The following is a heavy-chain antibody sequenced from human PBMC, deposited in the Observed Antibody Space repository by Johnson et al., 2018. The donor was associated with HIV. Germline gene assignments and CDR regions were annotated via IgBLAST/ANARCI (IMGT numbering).Heavy chain of an antibody. Sequence: QVQLVESGGGLVQPGGSLRLSCAASGFIFSDYYMTWIRQAPGKGLEWISYISSSGATIYYADSVKGRFTISRDNSKSSLYLQMNSLRVEDTAIYYCVRDSFYYDYDSFDIWGRGIMVTVSS. D-gene: IGHD3-22*01. J-gene: IGHJ3*02. V-gene: IGHV3-11*04. CDR1: GFIFSDYY. CDR2: ISSSGATI. CDR3: VRDSFYYDYDSFDI.